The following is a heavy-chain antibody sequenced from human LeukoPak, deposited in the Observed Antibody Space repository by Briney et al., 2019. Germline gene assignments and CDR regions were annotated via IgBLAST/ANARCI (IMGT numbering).Heavy chain of an antibody. V-gene: IGHV1-2*02. CDR1: GYTFTGYY. CDR3: ARVDSGRYYGHDY. D-gene: IGHD1-26*01. Sequence: ASVKVSCKASGYTFTGYYMHWVRQAPGQGLEWMGWINPNSGGTNYAQRFQGRVTMTRDTSISTAYMELSRLRSDDTAVYYCARVDSGRYYGHDYWGQGALVTVTS. CDR2: INPNSGGT. J-gene: IGHJ4*02.